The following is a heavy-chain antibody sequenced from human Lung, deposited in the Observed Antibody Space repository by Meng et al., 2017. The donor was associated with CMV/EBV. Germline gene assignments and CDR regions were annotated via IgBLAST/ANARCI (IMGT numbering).Heavy chain of an antibody. D-gene: IGHD2-15*01. Sequence: VQRVTLGGEVKKPGASVKGSCKASGYTFTSYGLSWVRQAPGQGLEWMGWFVNYVDTYPAPKFQGRVTMTTDTHTNTAFMELRSLTSDDTAVYYCASGTPGRSYCDYWGQGTLVTVSS. CDR3: ASGTPGRSYCDY. CDR2: FVNYVDT. CDR1: GYTFTSYG. V-gene: IGHV1-18*01. J-gene: IGHJ4*02.